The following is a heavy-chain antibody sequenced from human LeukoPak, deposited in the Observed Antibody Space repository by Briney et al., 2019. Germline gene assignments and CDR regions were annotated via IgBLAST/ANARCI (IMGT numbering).Heavy chain of an antibody. Sequence: GGSLRLSCAASGFTFSSYGMNWVRQAPGKGLEWVSSISSSSSYIYYADSVKGRFTISRDNSKNTLYLQMNSLRAEDTAVYYCARGGYSYGHDYWGQGTLVTVSS. CDR2: ISSSSSYI. J-gene: IGHJ4*02. CDR1: GFTFSSYG. CDR3: ARGGYSYGHDY. V-gene: IGHV3-21*01. D-gene: IGHD5-18*01.